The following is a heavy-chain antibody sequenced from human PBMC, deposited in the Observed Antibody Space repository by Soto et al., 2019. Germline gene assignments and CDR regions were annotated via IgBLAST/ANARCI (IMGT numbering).Heavy chain of an antibody. V-gene: IGHV3-7*03. D-gene: IGHD1-1*01. CDR1: GFTFSSSF. CDR3: ARYFRGTGRYFFDY. Sequence: GGSLRLSCVASGFTFSSSFMGWVRQAPGKGLEWVANINQDGGGTYYVDSVQGRFTISRDNAKDSLFLQLNSLRGEDTAVYYCARYFRGTGRYFFDYWGQGTLVTVSS. J-gene: IGHJ4*02. CDR2: INQDGGGT.